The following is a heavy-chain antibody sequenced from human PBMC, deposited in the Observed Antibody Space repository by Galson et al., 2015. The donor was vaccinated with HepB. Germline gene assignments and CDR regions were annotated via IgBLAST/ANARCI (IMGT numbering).Heavy chain of an antibody. CDR2: ISYDGSNK. D-gene: IGHD3-10*01. V-gene: IGHV3-30*04. CDR1: GFTFSSYA. J-gene: IGHJ4*02. CDR3: ARTRYYYGSGSYYGLDY. Sequence: SLRLSCAASGFTFSSYAMHWVRQAPGKGMEWVAVISYDGSNKYYADSVKGRFTISRDNSKNTLYLQMNSLRAEDTAVYYCARTRYYYGSGSYYGLDYWGQGTLVTVSS.